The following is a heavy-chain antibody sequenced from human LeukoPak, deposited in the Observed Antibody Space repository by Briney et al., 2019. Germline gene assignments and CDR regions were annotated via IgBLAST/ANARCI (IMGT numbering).Heavy chain of an antibody. D-gene: IGHD6-13*01. CDR3: ARDREDHSSSWYVNDY. V-gene: IGHV4-59*06. J-gene: IGHJ4*02. CDR1: GGSISSYY. CDR2: IYYSGST. Sequence: SETLSLTCTVSGGSISSYYWSWIRQHPGKVLEWIGYIYYSGSTYYNPSLKSRVTISVDTSKNQFSLKLSSVTAADTAVYYCARDREDHSSSWYVNDYWGQGTLVTVSS.